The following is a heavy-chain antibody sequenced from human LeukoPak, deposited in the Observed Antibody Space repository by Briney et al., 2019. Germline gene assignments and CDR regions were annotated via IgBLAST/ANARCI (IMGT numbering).Heavy chain of an antibody. CDR2: ISSSGSTI. CDR3: ARQVISSWYGFLSYGYNPHNESTDYGMDV. Sequence: PGGSLRLSCAASGFTFSSYEMNWVRQAPGKGLEWVSYISSSGSTIYYADSVKGRFTISRDNAKNSLYLQMNSLRAEDTAVYYCARQVISSWYGFLSYGYNPHNESTDYGMDVWGQGTTVTVSS. D-gene: IGHD6-13*01. J-gene: IGHJ6*02. V-gene: IGHV3-48*03. CDR1: GFTFSSYE.